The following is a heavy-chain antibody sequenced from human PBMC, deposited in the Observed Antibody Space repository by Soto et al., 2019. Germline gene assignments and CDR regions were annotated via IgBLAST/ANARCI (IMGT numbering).Heavy chain of an antibody. V-gene: IGHV5-10-1*01. CDR3: ARISSKVVPAATSSGYYGMDV. J-gene: IGHJ6*02. CDR1: GYSFTSYW. CDR2: IDPSDSYT. D-gene: IGHD2-2*01. Sequence: GESLRISCKGSGYSFTSYWISWVRQMPGKGLEWMGRIDPSDSYTNYSPSFQGHVTISADKSISTAYLQWSSLKASDTAMYYWARISSKVVPAATSSGYYGMDVWGQGTTVTVSS.